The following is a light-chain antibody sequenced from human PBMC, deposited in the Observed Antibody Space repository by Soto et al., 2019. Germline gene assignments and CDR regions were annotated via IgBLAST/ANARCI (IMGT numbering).Light chain of an antibody. CDR3: TSPTPGSLYV. J-gene: IGLJ1*01. CDR2: MVS. CDR1: SSDVGNYNY. V-gene: IGLV2-14*01. Sequence: QSALTQPASVSGSPGQSITISCTGTSSDVGNYNYVSWYQQYPGRVPKLLIYMVSNRPSGVSNRFSGSKPGNTASLTISGLQAEDEADYFCTSPTPGSLYVFGAGTKLTVL.